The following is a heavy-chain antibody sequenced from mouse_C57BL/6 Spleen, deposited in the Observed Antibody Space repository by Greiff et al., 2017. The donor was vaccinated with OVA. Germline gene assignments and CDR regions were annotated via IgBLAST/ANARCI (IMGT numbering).Heavy chain of an antibody. V-gene: IGHV1-82*01. CDR1: GYAFSSSW. CDR2: IYPGDGDT. Sequence: VKLMESGPELVKPGASVKISCKASGYAFSSSWMNWVKQRPGKGLEWIGRIYPGDGDTNYNGKFKGKATLTADKSSSTAYMQLSSLTSEDSAVYFCAREVTTVVGDWYFDVWGTGTTVTVSS. D-gene: IGHD1-1*01. CDR3: AREVTTVVGDWYFDV. J-gene: IGHJ1*03.